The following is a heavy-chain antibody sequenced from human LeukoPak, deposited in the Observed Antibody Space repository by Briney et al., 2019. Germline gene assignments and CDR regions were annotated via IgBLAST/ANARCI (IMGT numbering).Heavy chain of an antibody. CDR3: ARDLRTTGTTGGDY. Sequence: PGGSLRLSCAASGFTFSSYSMSWVRQAPRKGLEWVSGINWNGGSTGYADSVKSRFTISRDNAKNSLYLQMNSLRAEDTALYYCARDLRTTGTTGGDYWGQGTLVTVSS. CDR2: INWNGGST. D-gene: IGHD1-1*01. V-gene: IGHV3-20*04. J-gene: IGHJ4*02. CDR1: GFTFSSYS.